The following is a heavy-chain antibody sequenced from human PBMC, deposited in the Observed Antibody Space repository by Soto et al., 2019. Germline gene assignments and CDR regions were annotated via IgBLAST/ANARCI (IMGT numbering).Heavy chain of an antibody. D-gene: IGHD3-10*01. CDR2: ISYDGSNK. Sequence: QVQLVESGGGVVQPGRSLRLSCAASGFTFSSYGMHWVRQAPGKGLEWVAVISYDGSNKYYADSVKGRFTISRDNSKNTLYLQMNSLRAEDTAVYYCAKDSATYYYGSGTVDYWGQGTLVTVSS. CDR1: GFTFSSYG. J-gene: IGHJ4*02. CDR3: AKDSATYYYGSGTVDY. V-gene: IGHV3-30*18.